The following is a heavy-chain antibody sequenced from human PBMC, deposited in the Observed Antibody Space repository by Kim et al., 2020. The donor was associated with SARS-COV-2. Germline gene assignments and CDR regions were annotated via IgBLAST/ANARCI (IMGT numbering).Heavy chain of an antibody. Sequence: YADSGQGRFPISRDHSKNTLDLQMNSLRAEDTAVYYCAKGVRGLIRVFDYWGQGTLVTVSS. CDR3: AKGVRGLIRVFDY. D-gene: IGHD3-10*01. J-gene: IGHJ4*02. V-gene: IGHV3-23*01.